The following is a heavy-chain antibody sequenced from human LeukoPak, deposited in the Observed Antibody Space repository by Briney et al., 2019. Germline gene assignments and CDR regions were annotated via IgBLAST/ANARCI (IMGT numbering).Heavy chain of an antibody. CDR2: IYYSGST. J-gene: IGHJ3*02. CDR3: ARGPYSSSVRAFDI. V-gene: IGHV4-59*01. Sequence: PSETLSLTCTGPGGSISSYYWSWIRQPPGKGLEWIGYIYYSGSTNYNPSLKSRVTISVDTSKNQFSLKLSSVTAADTAVYYCARGPYSSSVRAFDIWGQGTMVTVSS. D-gene: IGHD6-6*01. CDR1: GGSISSYY.